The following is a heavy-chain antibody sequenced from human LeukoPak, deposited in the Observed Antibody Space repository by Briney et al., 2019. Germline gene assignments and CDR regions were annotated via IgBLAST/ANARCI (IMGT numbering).Heavy chain of an antibody. CDR2: ISGSGGST. Sequence: GRSLRLSCAASGFTFSSYAMSWVRQAPGKGLEWVSAISGSGGSTYYTDSVKGRFTISRDNSKNTLYLQMNSLRAEDTAVYYCAKALYYFDSSGYYSYYFDYWGQGTLVTVSS. J-gene: IGHJ4*02. D-gene: IGHD3-22*01. CDR3: AKALYYFDSSGYYSYYFDY. V-gene: IGHV3-23*01. CDR1: GFTFSSYA.